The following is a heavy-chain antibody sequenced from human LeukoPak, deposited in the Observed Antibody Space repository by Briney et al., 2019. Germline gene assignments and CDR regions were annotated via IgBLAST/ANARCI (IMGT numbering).Heavy chain of an antibody. CDR3: ARDLAAAGPEVWFDP. D-gene: IGHD6-13*01. CDR2: INPNSGGT. V-gene: IGHV1-2*02. CDR1: GYTFTGYY. Sequence: ASVKVSCKASGYTFTGYYMHWVRQAPGQGLEWMEWINPNSGGTNYAQKFQGRVTMTRDTSISTAYMELSRLRSDDTAVYYCARDLAAAGPEVWFDPWGQGTLVTVSS. J-gene: IGHJ5*02.